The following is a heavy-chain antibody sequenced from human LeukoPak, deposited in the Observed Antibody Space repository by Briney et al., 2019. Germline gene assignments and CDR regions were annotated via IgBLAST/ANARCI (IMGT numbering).Heavy chain of an antibody. J-gene: IGHJ4*02. Sequence: SETLSLTCTVSGGSISSSSNYWGWIRQPPGKGLEWIGSIYYSGSTYYNPSLKSRVTISVDTSKNQFSLKLSSVTAADTAVYYCARPRISYSSGWYRGDKDLPDDYWGQGTLVTVSS. D-gene: IGHD6-19*01. V-gene: IGHV4-39*01. CDR3: ARPRISYSSGWYRGDKDLPDDY. CDR1: GGSISSSSNY. CDR2: IYYSGST.